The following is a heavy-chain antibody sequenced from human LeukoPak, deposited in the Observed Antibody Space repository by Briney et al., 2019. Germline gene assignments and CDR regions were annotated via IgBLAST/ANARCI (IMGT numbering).Heavy chain of an antibody. CDR3: ARDRVDILTGYYYDY. J-gene: IGHJ4*02. CDR2: IKQDGSEK. CDR1: GFTFSSYW. Sequence: PGGSLRLSCAASGFTFSSYWMSWVRQAPGKGLEWVANIKQDGSEKYYVDSVKGRFTISRDNAKNSLYLQMNSLRAEDTAVYYCARDRVDILTGYYYDYWGQGTLVTVSS. D-gene: IGHD3-9*01. V-gene: IGHV3-7*01.